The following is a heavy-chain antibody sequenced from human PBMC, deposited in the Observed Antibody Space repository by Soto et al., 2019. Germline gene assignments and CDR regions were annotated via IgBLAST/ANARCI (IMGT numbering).Heavy chain of an antibody. J-gene: IGHJ6*04. D-gene: IGHD6-13*01. CDR1: GGSVSSSRYF. CDR3: AGHPIAAAPGNRHVDV. CDR2: VYFDGST. Sequence: QLQVQESGPGLVKPSETLSLDCTVSGGSVSSSRYFWGWIHQPPGKGLEWIGSVYFDGSTYYSASLKSRVTISLDTAKNHFSLKLISVTAADTAVYYCAGHPIAAAPGNRHVDVWGIGTTVTVSS. V-gene: IGHV4-39*02.